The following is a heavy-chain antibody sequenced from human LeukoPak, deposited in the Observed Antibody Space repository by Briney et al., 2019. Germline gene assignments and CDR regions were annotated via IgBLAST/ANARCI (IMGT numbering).Heavy chain of an antibody. D-gene: IGHD2-15*01. Sequence: QSGGSLRLSCAASGFTFSSYAMSWVRQAPGKGLEWVSAISGSGGSTYYADSVKGRFTISRDNSKNTLYLQMNSLRAEDTAVYYCARGVAPTPDAFDIWGQGTMVTVSS. CDR3: ARGVAPTPDAFDI. CDR1: GFTFSSYA. J-gene: IGHJ3*02. V-gene: IGHV3-23*01. CDR2: ISGSGGST.